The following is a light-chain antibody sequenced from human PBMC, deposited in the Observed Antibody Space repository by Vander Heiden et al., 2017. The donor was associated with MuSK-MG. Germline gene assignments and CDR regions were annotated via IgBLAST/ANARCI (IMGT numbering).Light chain of an antibody. Sequence: DIQMTQSPSSLSPSVGDRVTITCRASQSMSSHLNWYQQKPGKAPKLLIYAASSLQSGVPSRFSGSGSGTDFTLTISSLQPEDFATYYCQQSYSTPWTFGQGTKVEIK. CDR3: QQSYSTPWT. V-gene: IGKV1-39*01. J-gene: IGKJ1*01. CDR1: QSMSSH. CDR2: AAS.